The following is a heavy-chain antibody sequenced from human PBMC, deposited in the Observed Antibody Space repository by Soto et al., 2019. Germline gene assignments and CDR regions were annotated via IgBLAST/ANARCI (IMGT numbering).Heavy chain of an antibody. CDR2: IYSGGST. CDR3: ARGRDCGGDCPNGFDP. J-gene: IGHJ5*02. Sequence: EVQLVESGGGLVQPGGSLRLSCAASGFTVSSNYMSWVRQAPGKGLEWVSVIYSGGSTYYADSVKGRFTISRPHSKTTLYLQMTSLRAEDTAVYYCARGRDCGGDCPNGFDPWGQGTLVTVSS. CDR1: GFTVSSNY. D-gene: IGHD2-21*02. V-gene: IGHV3-53*04.